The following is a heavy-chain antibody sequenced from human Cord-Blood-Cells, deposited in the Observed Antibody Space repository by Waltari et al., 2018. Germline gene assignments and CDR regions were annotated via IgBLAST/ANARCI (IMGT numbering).Heavy chain of an antibody. Sequence: QVQLVQSGAEVKKPGASVKVSCKASGYTFTSYAMHWVRQAPGQRLEWMGWINAGNGNTKYSQKFQGRVTITRDTYASTAYMELSSLRSEDTAVYYCARGGDYGDYAEYFQHWGQGTLVTVSS. J-gene: IGHJ1*01. CDR3: ARGGDYGDYAEYFQH. V-gene: IGHV1-3*01. D-gene: IGHD4-17*01. CDR1: GYTFTSYA. CDR2: INAGNGNT.